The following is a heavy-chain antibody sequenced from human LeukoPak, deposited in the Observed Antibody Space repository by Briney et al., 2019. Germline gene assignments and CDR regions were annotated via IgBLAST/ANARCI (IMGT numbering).Heavy chain of an antibody. V-gene: IGHV3-33*01. Sequence: PGRSLRLSCAASGFTFSSYGMHWVRQAPGKGLEWVAVIWYDGSNKYYADSVKGRFTISRDNSKNTLYPQMNSLRAEDTAVYYCARSKYDSSGYYYDYWGQGTLVTVSS. J-gene: IGHJ4*02. D-gene: IGHD3-22*01. CDR3: ARSKYDSSGYYYDY. CDR2: IWYDGSNK. CDR1: GFTFSSYG.